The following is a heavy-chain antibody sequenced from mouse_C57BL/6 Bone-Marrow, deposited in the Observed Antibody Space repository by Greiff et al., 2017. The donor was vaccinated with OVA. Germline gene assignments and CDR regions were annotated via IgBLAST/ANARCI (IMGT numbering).Heavy chain of an antibody. D-gene: IGHD2-4*01. CDR2: IDPETGGT. CDR1: GYTFTDYE. J-gene: IGHJ1*03. V-gene: IGHV1-15*01. CDR3: TRRGVYYDYDDWYFDV. Sequence: QVQLKQSGAELVRPGASVTLSCKASGYTFTDYEMHWVKQTPVHGLEWIGAIDPETGGTAYNQKFKGKAILTADKSSSTAYMELRSLTSEDSAVYYCTRRGVYYDYDDWYFDVWGTGTTVTVSS.